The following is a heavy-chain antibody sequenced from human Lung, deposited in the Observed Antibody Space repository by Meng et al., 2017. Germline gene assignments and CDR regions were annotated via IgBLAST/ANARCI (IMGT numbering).Heavy chain of an antibody. V-gene: IGHV4-34*01. CDR3: ARGPTTMAHDFDY. J-gene: IGHJ4*02. CDR1: GGSFSDYY. Sequence: QGQLQQWGAGLLKPSETLSLTCVVSGGSFSDYYWSWIRQPPGKGLEWIGEINHSGSTNYNPSPESRATISVDTSQNNLSLKLSSVTAADSAVYYCARGPTTMAHDFDYWGQGTLVTVAS. CDR2: INHSGST. D-gene: IGHD4-11*01.